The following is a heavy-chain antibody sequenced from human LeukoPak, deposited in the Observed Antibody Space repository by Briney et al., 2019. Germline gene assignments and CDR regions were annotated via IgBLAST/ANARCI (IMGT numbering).Heavy chain of an antibody. Sequence: GESLKISCKGSGYSFTSYWIGWVRQMPGKGLEWMGIIYPGDSDTRYSPSFQGQVTMSADKSIRTAYLQWSSLKASDTAMYFCAIQNPLADVFDIWGQGTMITVSS. J-gene: IGHJ3*02. V-gene: IGHV5-51*01. CDR3: AIQNPLADVFDI. CDR2: IYPGDSDT. CDR1: GYSFTSYW.